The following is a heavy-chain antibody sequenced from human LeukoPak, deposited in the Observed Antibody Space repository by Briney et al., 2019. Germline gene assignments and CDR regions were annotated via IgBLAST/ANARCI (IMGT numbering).Heavy chain of an antibody. J-gene: IGHJ4*02. Sequence: SETLSLTCTVSGGSISSGDYYWSWIRQPPGKGLEWIGYIYYSGSTYYNPSPKSRVTISVDTSKNQFSLTLSPVTAADTAVYYCARAQYSSGWYLDYWGQGTLVTVSS. D-gene: IGHD6-19*01. V-gene: IGHV4-30-4*01. CDR3: ARAQYSSGWYLDY. CDR1: GGSISSGDYY. CDR2: IYYSGST.